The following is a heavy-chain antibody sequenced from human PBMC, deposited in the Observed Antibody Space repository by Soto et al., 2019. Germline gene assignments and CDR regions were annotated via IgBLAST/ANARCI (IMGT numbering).Heavy chain of an antibody. J-gene: IGHJ6*02. V-gene: IGHV3-33*01. CDR2: IWYDGSNK. CDR3: ARDMITFGGVIVNYYYYGMDV. D-gene: IGHD3-16*02. Sequence: QVQLVESGGGVVQPGRSLRLSCAASGFTFSSYGMLWVRQAPGKGLEWVAVIWYDGSNKYYADSVKGRFTISRDNSKNTLYLQMNSLRAEDTAVYYCARDMITFGGVIVNYYYYGMDVWGQGTTVTVSS. CDR1: GFTFSSYG.